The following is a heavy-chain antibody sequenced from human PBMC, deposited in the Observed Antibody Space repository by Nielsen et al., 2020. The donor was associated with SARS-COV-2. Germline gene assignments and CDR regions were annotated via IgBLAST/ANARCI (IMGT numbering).Heavy chain of an antibody. Sequence: SDTLSPTFTVSRYSISRGYYWGCPRKPPGNGLEWIGSIYHSGRTYFNPSLKSRVTISVDTSKNQFSLKLSSVTAADTAVYYCARDSRGDSLVDPWGQGTLVTVSS. CDR1: RYSISRGYY. CDR2: IYHSGRT. V-gene: IGHV4-38-2*02. J-gene: IGHJ5*02. CDR3: ARDSRGDSLVDP. D-gene: IGHD3-16*01.